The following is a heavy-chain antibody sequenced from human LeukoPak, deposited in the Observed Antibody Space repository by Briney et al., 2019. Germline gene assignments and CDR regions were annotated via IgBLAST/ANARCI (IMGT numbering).Heavy chain of an antibody. CDR2: IYNSESI. CDR1: GGSISSGSYY. D-gene: IGHD6-13*01. Sequence: SETLSLTCTVSGGSISSGSYYWSWIRQPAGKGLGWIGRIYNSESINYNPSLKSRVTMSIDTSKNQFSLKLNSVTAADTAVYYCARDRSSSYTRDWFDPWGQGALVTVSS. V-gene: IGHV4-61*02. CDR3: ARDRSSSYTRDWFDP. J-gene: IGHJ5*02.